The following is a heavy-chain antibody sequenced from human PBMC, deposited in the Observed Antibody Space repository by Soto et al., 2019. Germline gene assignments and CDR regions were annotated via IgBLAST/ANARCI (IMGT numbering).Heavy chain of an antibody. D-gene: IGHD5-12*01. CDR3: ARANAYNYVRYFFDF. J-gene: IGHJ4*02. Sequence: SETLSLTCTVSGGPFSEDAHLWSWLRQSPGMGLEWMGHISSSERASYNPSLQSRLSISRDTSKKQFSLSLTSVTAADTAVYFCARANAYNYVRYFFDFWGQGALVT. CDR1: GGPFSEDAHL. V-gene: IGHV4-30-4*01. CDR2: ISSSERA.